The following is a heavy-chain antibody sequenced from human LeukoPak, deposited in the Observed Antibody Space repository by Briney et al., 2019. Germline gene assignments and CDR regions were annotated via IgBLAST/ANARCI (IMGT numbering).Heavy chain of an antibody. J-gene: IGHJ4*02. D-gene: IGHD2/OR15-2a*01. CDR2: VSEDGRDS. CDR3: VRSYGHRPAYTTYYPAQFFDS. CDR1: GFAFSPFA. Sequence: GGSLRLSCAASGFAFSPFAMHWVRQAPGKGPEWVAAVSEDGRDSNYADSVKGRFIISRDNSKKALYLQMSSLRPEDTAVYYCVRSYGHRPAYTTYYPAQFFDSWGQGTLVTVSS. V-gene: IGHV3-30*04.